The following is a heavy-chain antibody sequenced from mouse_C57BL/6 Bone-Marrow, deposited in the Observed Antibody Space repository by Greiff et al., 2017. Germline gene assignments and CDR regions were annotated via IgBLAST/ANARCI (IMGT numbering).Heavy chain of an antibody. D-gene: IGHD1-1*01. V-gene: IGHV14-3*01. Sequence: VQLQQSVAELVRPGASVKLSCTASGFNIKNTYMHWVKQRPEQGLEWIGRIDPANGNTKYAPKFQGKATITADTSSNTAYLHLSSLTSEDTAIYYCASITTVVADSAMDYWGQGTSVTVSS. CDR2: IDPANGNT. J-gene: IGHJ4*01. CDR1: GFNIKNTY. CDR3: ASITTVVADSAMDY.